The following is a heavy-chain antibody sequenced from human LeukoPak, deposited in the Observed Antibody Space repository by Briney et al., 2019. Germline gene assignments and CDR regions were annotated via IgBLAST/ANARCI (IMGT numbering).Heavy chain of an antibody. CDR3: ARGKLYDFWSGYQSPYNWFDP. J-gene: IGHJ5*02. CDR1: GFTFSSYA. Sequence: PGGSLRLSCAASGFTFSSYAMHWVRQAPGKGLEWVAVISYDGSNKYYADSVKGRFTISRDNSKNTLYLQMNSLRAEDTAVYYCARGKLYDFWSGYQSPYNWFDPWGQGTLVTVSS. D-gene: IGHD3-3*01. V-gene: IGHV3-30*04. CDR2: ISYDGSNK.